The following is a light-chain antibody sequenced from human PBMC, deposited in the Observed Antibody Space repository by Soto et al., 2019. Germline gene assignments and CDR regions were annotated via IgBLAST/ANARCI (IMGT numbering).Light chain of an antibody. V-gene: IGLV1-36*01. CDR2: YDD. CDR1: SSNIGNNA. CDR3: ATWDDSLNAYV. J-gene: IGLJ1*01. Sequence: QSVLTQPPSVSEAPRQRVTISCSGSSSNIGNNAVNWYQQLPGQAPKIVIYYDDLLTSGVSDRFSGSKSGISASQAISDLQSDDEADYYCATWDDSLNAYVFGPGTKLTVL.